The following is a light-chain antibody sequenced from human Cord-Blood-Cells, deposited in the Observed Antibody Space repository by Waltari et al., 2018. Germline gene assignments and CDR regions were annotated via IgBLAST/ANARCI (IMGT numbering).Light chain of an antibody. V-gene: IGLV2-14*01. CDR2: DVS. J-gene: IGLJ2*01. CDR1: RSDVGGYNY. CDR3: SSYTSSSTLV. Sequence: QSALTQPASVSGSPGQSITISCTGTRSDVGGYNYVSWYHKHPGKAPKLMIYDVSNRPSGVSNRFSGSKSGNTDSLTISGLQAEDEADYYCSSYTSSSTLVFGGGTKLTVL.